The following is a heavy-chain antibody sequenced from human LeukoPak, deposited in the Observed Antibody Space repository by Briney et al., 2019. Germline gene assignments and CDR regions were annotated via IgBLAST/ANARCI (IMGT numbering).Heavy chain of an antibody. CDR1: VFTFSTYN. D-gene: IGHD6-19*01. J-gene: IGHJ3*02. V-gene: IGHV3-21*06. Sequence: GGSLRLSCAASVFTFSTYNMNWVRQAPGKGLEWVSSITSSSRYTFYADSVKGRFTISRDNAKNSLYLQMNSLRAEDTAVYYCARAAVGGTRAFDIWGQGTTVTVSS. CDR2: ITSSSRYT. CDR3: ARAAVGGTRAFDI.